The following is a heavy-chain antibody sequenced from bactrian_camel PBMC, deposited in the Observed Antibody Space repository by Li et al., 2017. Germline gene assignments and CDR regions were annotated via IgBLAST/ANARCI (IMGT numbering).Heavy chain of an antibody. CDR3: AADPVVFGDNCLDSDFGY. CDR1: GTVVGERTFC. Sequence: VQLVESGGGSVQAGDSLRLSCIATGTVVGERTFCLGWFRQVPGNEREGVVVIGTTGTTLYADSVKARFTVSIDNAKNTMYLQMNSLKPEDTATYYCAADPVVFGDNCLDSDFGYWGQGTQVTVS. V-gene: IGHV3S55*01. D-gene: IGHD8*01. CDR2: IGTTGTT. J-gene: IGHJ6*01.